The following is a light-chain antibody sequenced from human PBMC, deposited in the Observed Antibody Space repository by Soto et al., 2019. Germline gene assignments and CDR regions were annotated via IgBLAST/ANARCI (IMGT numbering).Light chain of an antibody. V-gene: IGKV3-20*01. CDR1: QSFTSNY. Sequence: EIVLTQSPGTLSLSPGERATLSCRASQSFTSNYLAWYQQKPGQAPRLLISGASSRATDIPDRFSGSGSGTDFTLTISRLEPEDFAMYYCQQYGSSPPTFGQGTKVEIK. CDR2: GAS. J-gene: IGKJ1*01. CDR3: QQYGSSPPT.